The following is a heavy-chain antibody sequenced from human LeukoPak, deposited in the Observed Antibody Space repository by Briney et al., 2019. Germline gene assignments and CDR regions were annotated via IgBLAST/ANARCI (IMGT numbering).Heavy chain of an antibody. J-gene: IGHJ5*02. Sequence: PSETLSLTCAVYGGSFSGYYWSWIRQPPGKGLEWIGKINHSGSTNYIPSLKSRVTISVDTSKNQFSLKLSSVTAADTAVYYCARSDWFDPWGQGTLVTVSS. CDR3: ARSDWFDP. CDR2: INHSGST. V-gene: IGHV4-34*01. CDR1: GGSFSGYY.